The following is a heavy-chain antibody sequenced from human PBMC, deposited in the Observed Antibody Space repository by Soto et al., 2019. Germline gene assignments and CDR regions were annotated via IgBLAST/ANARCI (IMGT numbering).Heavy chain of an antibody. Sequence: ASVKVSCKASGYSFTGHYIHWVRQAPGQGLEWMGWINPNTGGTNSAQNFQGRVTMSRDTSVTTAYMDLSRLTSDDTAVYYCARDSYYDILTGYSRNAFDIWGQGTMVTV. CDR1: GYSFTGHY. CDR3: ARDSYYDILTGYSRNAFDI. V-gene: IGHV1-2*02. J-gene: IGHJ3*02. D-gene: IGHD3-9*01. CDR2: INPNTGGT.